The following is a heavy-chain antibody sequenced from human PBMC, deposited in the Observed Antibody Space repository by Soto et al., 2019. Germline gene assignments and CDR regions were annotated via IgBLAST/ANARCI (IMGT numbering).Heavy chain of an antibody. D-gene: IGHD4-17*01. CDR2: YSGST. CDR3: ARHGNGDYFY. J-gene: IGHJ4*02. V-gene: IGHV4-59*08. Sequence: SETLSLTCTVSGGSISSYYWSWIRQPPGKGLEWIGYYSGSTNYNPSLKSRVTISLDTSKNQFSLKLTSVTAADTAVYYCARHGNGDYFYWGQGTLVTVSS. CDR1: GGSISSYY.